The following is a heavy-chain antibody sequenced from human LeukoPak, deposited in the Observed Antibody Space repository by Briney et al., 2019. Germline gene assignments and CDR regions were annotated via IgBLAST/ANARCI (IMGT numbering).Heavy chain of an antibody. CDR2: ISYDGSYQ. Sequence: GGSLRLSCAASGFTFSNYGMHWVRQAPGKGLEWVTVISYDGSYQYYADSVKGRFTISRDNSKNTLYLQMNSLRAGDTAVYYCAKLCVDSSGYYYVQDAFDIWGQGTMVTVSS. V-gene: IGHV3-30*18. D-gene: IGHD3-22*01. CDR1: GFTFSNYG. CDR3: AKLCVDSSGYYYVQDAFDI. J-gene: IGHJ3*02.